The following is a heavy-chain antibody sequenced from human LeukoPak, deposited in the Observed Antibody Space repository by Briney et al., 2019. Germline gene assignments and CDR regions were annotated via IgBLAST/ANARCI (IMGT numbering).Heavy chain of an antibody. J-gene: IGHJ4*02. CDR1: GYTFTSYG. D-gene: IGHD3-22*01. Sequence: AASVKVSCKASGYTFTSYGISWVRQAPGQGLEWMGWISAYNGNTNYAQKLQGRVTMTTDTSTSTAYMELRSLRSDDTAVYYCARVTGSNSYYRSLGHWGQGTLVTVSS. CDR3: ARVTGSNSYYRSLGH. CDR2: ISAYNGNT. V-gene: IGHV1-18*01.